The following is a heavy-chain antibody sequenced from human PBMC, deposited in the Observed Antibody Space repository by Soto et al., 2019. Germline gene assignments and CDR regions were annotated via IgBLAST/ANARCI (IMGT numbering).Heavy chain of an antibody. CDR3: TRANEYYDFWSGYIDQ. V-gene: IGHV5-51*01. J-gene: IGHJ4*02. Sequence: XESLKISCKGSGYSFTSYWIGWVRQMPGKGLEWMGIIYPGDSDTRYSPSFHDHVTISADKSINTAYLQWSSLKASDTAMYYCTRANEYYDFWSGYIDQWGQGTLVTVSS. CDR2: IYPGDSDT. D-gene: IGHD3-3*01. CDR1: GYSFTSYW.